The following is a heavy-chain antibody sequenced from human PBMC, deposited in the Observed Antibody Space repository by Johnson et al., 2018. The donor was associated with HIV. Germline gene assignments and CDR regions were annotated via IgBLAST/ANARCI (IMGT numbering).Heavy chain of an antibody. CDR1: GFTFSSYG. D-gene: IGHD3-22*01. V-gene: IGHV3-33*06. Sequence: VQLVESGGGVVQPGMSLRLSCAASGFTFSSYGMHWVRQAPGKWLEWVAVIWCDGSNKYYADSVKGRFTISRDNSKNTLYLQMNSLRAEDTAVYYCAKAGRESRGAFDIWGQGTMVTVSS. CDR3: AKAGRESRGAFDI. CDR2: IWCDGSNK. J-gene: IGHJ3*02.